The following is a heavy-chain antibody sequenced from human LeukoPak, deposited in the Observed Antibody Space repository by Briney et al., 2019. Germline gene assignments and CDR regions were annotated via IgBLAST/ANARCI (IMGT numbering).Heavy chain of an antibody. CDR3: AKDDFSGSHSPL. CDR2: IRYDGSDD. J-gene: IGHJ4*02. CDR1: GFTFSSYA. D-gene: IGHD1-26*01. Sequence: GGSLRLSCAASGFTFSSYAMHWVRQAPGKGLEWVAFIRYDGSDDHYADSVKGRFTISRDNSQNTLYLQMVTLRAEDTAIYYCAKDDFSGSHSPLWGQGTLVTVSS. V-gene: IGHV3-30*02.